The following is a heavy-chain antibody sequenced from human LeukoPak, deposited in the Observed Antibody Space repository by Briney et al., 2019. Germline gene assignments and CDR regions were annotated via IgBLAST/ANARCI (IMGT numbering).Heavy chain of an antibody. CDR2: INHSGST. CDR1: GGSFSGYY. J-gene: IGHJ6*03. Sequence: SETLSLTCAVYGGSFSGYYWSWIRQPPGRGLEWIGVINHSGSTNYNPSLKSRVTISVDTSKNQFSLKLSSVTAADTAVYYCARGRVAAAGVVFYYYYYMDVWGKGTTVTVSS. CDR3: ARGRVAAAGVVFYYYYYMDV. D-gene: IGHD6-13*01. V-gene: IGHV4-34*01.